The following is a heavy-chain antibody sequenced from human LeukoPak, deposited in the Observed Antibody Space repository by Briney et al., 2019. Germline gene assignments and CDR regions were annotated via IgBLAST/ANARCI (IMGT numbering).Heavy chain of an antibody. J-gene: IGHJ4*02. CDR1: GFTFSSYG. V-gene: IGHV3-30*18. D-gene: IGHD3-22*01. Sequence: GGSLRLSCAASGFTFSSYGMHWVRQAPGRGLEYVALISYDGNDEYYADSVKGRFSISRDNSKNTLYLQMNSLRTDDTALYYCAKDRHYESNVLGYWGLGTLVTVSS. CDR3: AKDRHYESNVLGY. CDR2: ISYDGNDE.